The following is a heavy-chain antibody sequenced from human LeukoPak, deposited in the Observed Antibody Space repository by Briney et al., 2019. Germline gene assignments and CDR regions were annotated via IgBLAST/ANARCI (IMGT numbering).Heavy chain of an antibody. D-gene: IGHD5-18*01. CDR2: INPNSGGT. V-gene: IGHV1-2*02. CDR3: ARERGYYYGYGWFDP. CDR1: GYTFTDYY. J-gene: IGHJ5*02. Sequence: ASVKVSCKASGYTFTDYYMHWVRQAPGQGLEWMGWINPNSGGTNYAQKFQGRVTMTRDTSISTAYMELSSLRSDDTAVYYCARERGYYYGYGWFDPWGQGTLDTVSS.